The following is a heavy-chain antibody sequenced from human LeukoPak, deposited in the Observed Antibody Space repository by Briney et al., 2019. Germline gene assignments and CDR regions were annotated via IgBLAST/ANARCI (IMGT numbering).Heavy chain of an antibody. V-gene: IGHV3-23*01. Sequence: GGSLRLSCAASGFTFNSYAMSWVRQAPGKGLEWVSGISGSGRGGSTYYADSVKGRFTISRGNSRNTLYLQMNSLRAEDTAIYYCARSGYNRFDYWGQGTLVTVSS. CDR1: GFTFNSYA. J-gene: IGHJ4*02. CDR2: ISGSGRGGST. D-gene: IGHD5-24*01. CDR3: ARSGYNRFDY.